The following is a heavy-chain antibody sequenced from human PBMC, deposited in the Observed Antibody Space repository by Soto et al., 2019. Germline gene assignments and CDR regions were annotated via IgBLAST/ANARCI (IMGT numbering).Heavy chain of an antibody. CDR1: GYSFTSYW. CDR3: ARLILGATDAFDI. Sequence: KISCKGSGYSFTSYWIGWVRQMPEKGLQWMGIIYPGDSDTRYSPSFQGQVTISADKSISTAYLQWSSLKASDTAMYYCARLILGATDAFDIWGQGTMVTVSS. D-gene: IGHD1-26*01. V-gene: IGHV5-51*01. CDR2: IYPGDSDT. J-gene: IGHJ3*02.